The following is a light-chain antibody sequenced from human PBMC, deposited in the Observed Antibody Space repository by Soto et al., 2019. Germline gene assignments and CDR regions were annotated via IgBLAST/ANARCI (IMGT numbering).Light chain of an antibody. V-gene: IGLV2-14*02. J-gene: IGLJ3*02. CDR2: EVS. Sequence: QSALTQPASVSGSPGQSITISCTGTSSDVGGYNLVSWYQQHPGKAPKLLIYEVSFRPSGISARFSGSKSGNTASLTISGLQAEDEAHYYCSSYTASTTPVFGGGTKVTVL. CDR3: SSYTASTTPV. CDR1: SSDVGGYNL.